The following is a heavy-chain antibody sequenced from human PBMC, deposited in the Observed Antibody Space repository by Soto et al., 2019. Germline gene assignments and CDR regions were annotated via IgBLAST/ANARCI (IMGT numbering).Heavy chain of an antibody. D-gene: IGHD3-10*01. CDR1: GYSFPSQW. J-gene: IGHJ6*02. V-gene: IGHV5-51*01. Sequence: RGESLKISCNGSGYSFPSQWIGWVRQLPGKGLEWMGSIYPADSDIRYSPSFEGQVTISADKSIHTAYLQWRSLKASDTATYFCVRIPPSTTSYYDQHSGMDVWGQGTTVPVYS. CDR2: IYPADSDI. CDR3: VRIPPSTTSYYDQHSGMDV.